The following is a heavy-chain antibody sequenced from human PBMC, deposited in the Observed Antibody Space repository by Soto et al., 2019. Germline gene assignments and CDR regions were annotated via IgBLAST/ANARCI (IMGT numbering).Heavy chain of an antibody. CDR2: TRYGGIP. CDR3: GSAHVMDV. V-gene: IGHV4-31*03. CDR1: GVSLSGSTYY. Sequence: QVQLQESGPGLVEPSQTLSLTCTVSGVSLSGSTYYWSWIRQLPGKGLERIGFTRYGGIPYHNPSLKSRATISVQSSKYQFSLRLTSIPAADTAVYYCGSAHVMDVWGRGTTVIVSS. D-gene: IGHD6-6*01. J-gene: IGHJ6*02.